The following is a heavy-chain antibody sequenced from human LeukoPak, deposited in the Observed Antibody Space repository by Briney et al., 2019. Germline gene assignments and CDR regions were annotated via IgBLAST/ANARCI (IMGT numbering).Heavy chain of an antibody. CDR1: RFTFSDYY. V-gene: IGHV3-11*01. CDR2: ISSSGDST. Sequence: TGGSLRLSCAASRFTFSDYYMTWIRQAPGTGLEWLSLISSSGDSTYYADSVKGRFTVSRDNAKNSLYLQMNSLRAEDAAVYYCARVYFRRLDQWGQGTLVTVS. J-gene: IGHJ4*02. CDR3: ARVYFRRLDQ. D-gene: IGHD2/OR15-2a*01.